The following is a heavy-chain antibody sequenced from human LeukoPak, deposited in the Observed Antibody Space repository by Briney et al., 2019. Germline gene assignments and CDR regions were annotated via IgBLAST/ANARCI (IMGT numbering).Heavy chain of an antibody. CDR3: ATRPYDILTGYYPFDY. D-gene: IGHD3-9*01. CDR1: GGSISSSSYY. CDR2: IYYSGST. J-gene: IGHJ4*02. Sequence: SETLSLTCTVSGGSISSSSYYWGWIRQPPGKGLEWIGSIYYSGSTYYNPSLKSRVTISVYTSKNQFSLKLSSVTAADTAVYYCATRPYDILTGYYPFDYWGQGTLVTVSS. V-gene: IGHV4-39*01.